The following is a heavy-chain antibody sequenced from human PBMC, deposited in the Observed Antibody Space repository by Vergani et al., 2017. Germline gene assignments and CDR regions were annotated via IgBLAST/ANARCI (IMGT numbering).Heavy chain of an antibody. J-gene: IGHJ4*02. CDR3: AKQESVGATGGTVDFDY. CDR2: IYYSGST. CDR1: GGSISSSSYY. V-gene: IGHV4-39*01. D-gene: IGHD1-26*01. Sequence: QLQLQESGPGLVKPSETLSLTCTVSGGSISSSSYYWGWIRQPPGKGLEWIGSIYYSGSTYYNPSLKSRVTISVDTPKNQFSLKLSSVTAADTAVYYCAKQESVGATGGTVDFDYWGQGTLVTVSS.